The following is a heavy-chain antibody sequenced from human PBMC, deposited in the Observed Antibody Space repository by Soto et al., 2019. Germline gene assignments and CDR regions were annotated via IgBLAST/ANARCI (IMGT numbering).Heavy chain of an antibody. J-gene: IGHJ4*02. CDR2: IKRDGSEK. V-gene: IGHV3-7*01. CDR1: GFTFSSYW. Sequence: EVQLVEAGGGLVQPGGSLRVSCAASGFTFSSYWMTWVRQVPGKGLEWVANIKRDGSEKYYVDSVRGRFTISRDNAQDSLYLQMNSLRAEDTAVNYCARAQLPPECSSASCYVDYWGQGALVTVSS. CDR3: ARAQLPPECSSASCYVDY. D-gene: IGHD2-2*01.